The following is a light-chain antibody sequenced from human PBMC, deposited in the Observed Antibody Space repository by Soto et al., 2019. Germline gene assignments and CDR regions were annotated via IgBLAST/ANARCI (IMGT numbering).Light chain of an antibody. CDR3: QQYVSLPIT. CDR2: GAS. J-gene: IGKJ5*01. Sequence: EIVFTQSPGTLSLSPEERATLSCRASQSIGSSYLAWYQQKPGQAPRLLIYGASTRATGIPDRSSGSGSGTDFTLTINRVAPEDFAVYYCQQYVSLPITFGQGTRLEIK. CDR1: QSIGSSY. V-gene: IGKV3-20*01.